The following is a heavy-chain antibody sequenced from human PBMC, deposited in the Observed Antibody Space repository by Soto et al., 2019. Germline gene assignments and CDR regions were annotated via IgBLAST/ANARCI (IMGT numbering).Heavy chain of an antibody. V-gene: IGHV4-59*08. CDR3: ARQRLRWFDV. D-gene: IGHD2-15*01. J-gene: IGHJ2*01. Sequence: QVQLQESGPGLVKPSETLSLTCSVSGGSISGYYWSWIRQPPGKGLEWVGYIHFNGGTNSNHSLKSRVTISVDTSKNQLSLRLAAVTAADTAVYYCARQRLRWFDVGGRGTLVTASS. CDR1: GGSISGYY. CDR2: IHFNGGT.